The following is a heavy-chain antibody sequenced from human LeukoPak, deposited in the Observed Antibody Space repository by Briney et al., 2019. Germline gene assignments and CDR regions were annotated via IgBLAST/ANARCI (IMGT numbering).Heavy chain of an antibody. D-gene: IGHD1-26*01. CDR1: GFTFSDYY. J-gene: IGHJ4*02. Sequence: GGSLRLSCAVSGFTFSDYYMSWVRQAPGKGLEWVSYISSSGSMLHYADSVEGRFTISRDNAKNSLYLQMSSLRVEDTAVYYCARAHQWELLEAVDYWGQGTLVTVSS. V-gene: IGHV3-11*04. CDR3: ARAHQWELLEAVDY. CDR2: ISSSGSML.